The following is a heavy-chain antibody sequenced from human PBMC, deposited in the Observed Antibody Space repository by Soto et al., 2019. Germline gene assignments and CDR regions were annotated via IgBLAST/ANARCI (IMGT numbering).Heavy chain of an antibody. J-gene: IGHJ6*04. D-gene: IGHD5-12*01. V-gene: IGHV3-33*01. CDR1: GFSFSFYG. Sequence: QMQLVESGGGVVQPGGSLRLSCGSSGFSFSFYGMHWVRQAPGKGLEWVAFIWYDGTSKFYADSVKGRFTISRDNSKTRLLLEINSLRAEDTAAYYCARDSTPKRLMAKNYYNNDSGIDAWGKGTTVRVSS. CDR3: ARDSTPKRLMAKNYYNNDSGIDA. CDR2: IWYDGTSK.